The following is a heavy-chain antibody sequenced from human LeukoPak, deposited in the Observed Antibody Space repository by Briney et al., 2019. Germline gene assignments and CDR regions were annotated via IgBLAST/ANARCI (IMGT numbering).Heavy chain of an antibody. CDR1: GNSISSYY. D-gene: IGHD2-2*01. Sequence: KTSETLSLTCTVSGNSISSYYWSWIRQPAGKGLEWIGRIYTSGSTNYNPSLKSRVTMSVDTSKNQFSLNLSSVTAADTAVYYCARGGTAGIICSSTSCYVNWFDPWGQGTLVTVSS. CDR3: ARGGTAGIICSSTSCYVNWFDP. CDR2: IYTSGST. J-gene: IGHJ5*02. V-gene: IGHV4-4*07.